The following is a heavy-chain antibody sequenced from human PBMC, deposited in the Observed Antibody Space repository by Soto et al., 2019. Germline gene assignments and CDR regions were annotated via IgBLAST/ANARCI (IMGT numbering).Heavy chain of an antibody. CDR2: ITGDGGST. CDR1: GFTFSSSA. Sequence: GGSLRLSCAASGFTFSSSAMSWVRQAPGEGLECVSDITGDGGSTYYADSVKGRVTISRDNSKNKLYLQMNNLRDEDTAVYYGAKDSGSYYYGSGTQVDYWGQGTLVTVSS. CDR3: AKDSGSYYYGSGTQVDY. D-gene: IGHD3-10*01. V-gene: IGHV3-23*01. J-gene: IGHJ4*02.